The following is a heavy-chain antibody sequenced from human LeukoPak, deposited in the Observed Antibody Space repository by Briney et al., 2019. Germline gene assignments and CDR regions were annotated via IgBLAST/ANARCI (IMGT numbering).Heavy chain of an antibody. J-gene: IGHJ4*02. CDR1: GFTFSSYA. Sequence: GGSLRLSCAASGFTFSSYAMNWVRQTPGKRLEGVSVISGSGGRTYYADSVKGRFTISRDNSKNTVYLQMNSLRAEDTAVYYCARDQDSGSFIFDYWGQGTLVTVSS. CDR3: ARDQDSGSFIFDY. CDR2: ISGSGGRT. V-gene: IGHV3-23*01. D-gene: IGHD1-26*01.